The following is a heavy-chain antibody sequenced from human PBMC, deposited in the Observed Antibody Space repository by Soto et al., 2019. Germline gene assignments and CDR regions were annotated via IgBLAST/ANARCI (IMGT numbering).Heavy chain of an antibody. V-gene: IGHV3-30-3*01. D-gene: IGHD6-6*01. CDR1: GFTFSSYA. CDR3: ATSEYSSSSSFDY. J-gene: IGHJ4*02. CDR2: ISYDGSNK. Sequence: PGGSLRLSCAASGFTFSSYAMHWVRQAPGKGLEWVAVISYDGSNKYYADSVKGRFTISRDNSKNTLYLQMNSLRAEDTAVYYCATSEYSSSSSFDYWGQGTLVTAPQ.